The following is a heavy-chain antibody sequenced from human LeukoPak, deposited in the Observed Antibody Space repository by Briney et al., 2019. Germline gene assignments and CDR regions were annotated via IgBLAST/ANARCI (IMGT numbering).Heavy chain of an antibody. CDR1: GYTLTELS. V-gene: IGHV1-24*01. J-gene: IGHJ4*02. CDR2: FDPEDGET. D-gene: IGHD6-19*01. Sequence: ASLKVCCKVSGYTLTELSMHWVRQARGKGLEWMGGFDPEDGETIYAQKLQGRVTMTEDTSTEPAYMELSRLRSEDTAVYYCATVGVAGTFDYWGQGTLVTVSS. CDR3: ATVGVAGTFDY.